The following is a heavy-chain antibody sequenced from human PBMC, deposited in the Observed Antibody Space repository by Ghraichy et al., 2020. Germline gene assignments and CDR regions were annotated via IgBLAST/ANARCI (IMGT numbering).Heavy chain of an antibody. CDR2: MHHGGNT. J-gene: IGHJ5*02. V-gene: IGHV4-4*02. CDR3: ARVPCCPSGFSDGSGYYWEMRWFAP. Sequence: SETLSLTCAVSGASISSSDWWTWVRQPPGKGLEWLAEMHHGGNTNYNPSIRSRVTISLDKSRNLLSLNVKSVTAADTAVYFCARVPCCPSGFSDGSGYYWEMRWFAPWGRGTLGTVAS. D-gene: IGHD3-22*01. CDR1: GASISSSDW.